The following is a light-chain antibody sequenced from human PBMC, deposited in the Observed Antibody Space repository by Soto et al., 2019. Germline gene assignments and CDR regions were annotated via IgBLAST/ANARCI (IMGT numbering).Light chain of an antibody. CDR1: QSISFY. CDR2: AAS. V-gene: IGKV1-39*01. J-gene: IGKJ4*01. CDR3: QRSYIIPLT. Sequence: DIQMTQSPSSLSASVGDTVTITCRASQSISFYLNWYQQKPGKAPNLVIYAASSLQSGVPSRFSGSGSGTDFTLTISSLQPEDFASYYCQRSYIIPLTFGGGTTVEMK.